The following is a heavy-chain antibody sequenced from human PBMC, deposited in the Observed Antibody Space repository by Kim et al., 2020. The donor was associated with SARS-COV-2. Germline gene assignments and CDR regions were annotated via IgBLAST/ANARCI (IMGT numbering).Heavy chain of an antibody. CDR3: ARFGYYDSSGYYYLD. CDR2: IIPIFGTA. J-gene: IGHJ4*02. Sequence: SVKVSCKASGGTFSSYSISWVRQAPGQGLEWMGGIIPIFGTANYAQKFQGRVTITADESTSTAYMELSSLRSEDTAVYYCARFGYYDSSGYYYLDWGQGTLVTGSS. D-gene: IGHD3-22*01. V-gene: IGHV1-69*13. CDR1: GGTFSSYS.